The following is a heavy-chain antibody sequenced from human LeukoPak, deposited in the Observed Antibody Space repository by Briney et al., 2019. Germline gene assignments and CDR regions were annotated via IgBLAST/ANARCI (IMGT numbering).Heavy chain of an antibody. CDR1: GFTFTTYW. Sequence: GGSLRLSCAASGFTFTTYWMSWVRQAPGKGLEWVANINQDGTEKFYVDSVKGRFTISRDNAKNSLYLQMNSLKTEDTAVYYCTRKASRIGRAQFDYWGQGTLVTVSS. J-gene: IGHJ4*02. CDR3: TRKASRIGRAQFDY. V-gene: IGHV3-7*03. D-gene: IGHD1-26*01. CDR2: INQDGTEK.